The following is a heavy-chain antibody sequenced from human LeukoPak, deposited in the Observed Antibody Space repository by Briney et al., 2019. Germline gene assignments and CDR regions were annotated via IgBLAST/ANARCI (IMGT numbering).Heavy chain of an antibody. Sequence: SETLSLTCTVSGGSINSYYWSWIRQPPGKGLEWIGYIYYSGSTNYNPSLKSRVTISVDTSKNQFSLKLSSVTAADTAVYYCARIGHEDYYFDYWGQGTLVTVSS. CDR2: IYYSGST. CDR3: ARIGHEDYYFDY. V-gene: IGHV4-59*01. CDR1: GGSINSYY. J-gene: IGHJ4*02.